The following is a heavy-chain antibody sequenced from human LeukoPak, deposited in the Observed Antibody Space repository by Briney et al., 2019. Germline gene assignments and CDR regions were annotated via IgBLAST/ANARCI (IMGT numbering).Heavy chain of an antibody. D-gene: IGHD6-13*01. CDR2: ISGSGDST. V-gene: IGHV3-23*01. CDR3: AKHYSSTWIFWGFDP. CDR1: GFTFSSYG. J-gene: IGHJ5*02. Sequence: GGSLRLSCAASGFTFSSYGMSWVRQAPGKGLEWVSVISGSGDSTYYAGSVKGRFTISRDNSKNTLYLQMNSLRAEDTAVYYCAKHYSSTWIFWGFDPWGQGTLVTVSS.